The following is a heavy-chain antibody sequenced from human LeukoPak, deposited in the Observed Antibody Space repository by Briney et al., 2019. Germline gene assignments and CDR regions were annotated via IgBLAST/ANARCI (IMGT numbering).Heavy chain of an antibody. V-gene: IGHV3-20*04. CDR1: GFTFDDYG. CDR2: INWNGGST. J-gene: IGHJ6*03. D-gene: IGHD1-26*01. Sequence: GGSLRLSCAASGFTFDDYGMSWVRQAPGKGLEWVSGINWNGGSTGYADSVKGRFTISRDNAKNSLYLQMDSLGPEDTAVYYCARDPYSGNYGNDYYYYMDVWGKGTTVTISS. CDR3: ARDPYSGNYGNDYYYYMDV.